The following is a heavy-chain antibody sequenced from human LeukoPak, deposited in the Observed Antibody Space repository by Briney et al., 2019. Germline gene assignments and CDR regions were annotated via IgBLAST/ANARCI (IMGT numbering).Heavy chain of an antibody. D-gene: IGHD3-9*01. J-gene: IGHJ4*02. Sequence: GASVTVSCKASGYTFTGYYKHWVRQAPGQGLEWMGWINPNSGGTNYAQKFQGRVTMTRDTSISTAYMELSRLRSDDTAVYYCARDGGGLNDIHADYWGQGTLVTVSS. CDR1: GYTFTGYY. CDR3: ARDGGGLNDIHADY. CDR2: INPNSGGT. V-gene: IGHV1-2*02.